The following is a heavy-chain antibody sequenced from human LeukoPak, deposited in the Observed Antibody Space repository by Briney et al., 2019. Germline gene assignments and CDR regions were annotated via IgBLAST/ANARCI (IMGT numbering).Heavy chain of an antibody. CDR2: ISSSGSTI. D-gene: IGHD3-3*02. CDR1: GFTFSSYE. CDR3: AKDIRDRMDSAPDY. J-gene: IGHJ4*02. V-gene: IGHV3-48*03. Sequence: GGSLRLSCAASGFTFSSYEMNWVRQAPGKGLEWVSYISSSGSTIYYADSVKDRFTISRDNAKNSLYLQMNSLRAEDTALYYCAKDIRDRMDSAPDYWGQGTLVTVSS.